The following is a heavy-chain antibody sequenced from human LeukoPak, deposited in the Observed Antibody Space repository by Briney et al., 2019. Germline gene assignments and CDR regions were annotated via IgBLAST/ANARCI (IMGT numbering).Heavy chain of an antibody. CDR3: ARSGYCTGPSCYYDY. J-gene: IGHJ4*02. D-gene: IGHD2-2*01. V-gene: IGHV3-23*01. Sequence: GGSLRLSCAASKFTFSSYAMNWVRQAPGQGLQWVSTITGSGTGTFYADSVKGRFTISRDNSKNTLYLQMNSLRAEDTAVFYCARSGYCTGPSCYYDYWGQGTLVTVSS. CDR2: ITGSGTGT. CDR1: KFTFSSYA.